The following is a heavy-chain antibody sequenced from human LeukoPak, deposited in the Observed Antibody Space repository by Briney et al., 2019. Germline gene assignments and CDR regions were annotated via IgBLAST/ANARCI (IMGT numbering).Heavy chain of an antibody. Sequence: SETLSLTCTVSGGSLSGYYWNWIRQPPGKGLEWIGYIYYSGSTNYNPSLKSRITISVDTSKNQFSLKLSSVTAADTAVYYCARGASYSSGWYPFDYWGQGTLVTVSS. D-gene: IGHD6-19*01. V-gene: IGHV4-59*01. CDR1: GGSLSGYY. CDR3: ARGASYSSGWYPFDY. CDR2: IYYSGST. J-gene: IGHJ4*02.